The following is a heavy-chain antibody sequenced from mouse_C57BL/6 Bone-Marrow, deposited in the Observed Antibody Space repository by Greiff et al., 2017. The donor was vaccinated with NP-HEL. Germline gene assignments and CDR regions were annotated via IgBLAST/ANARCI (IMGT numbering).Heavy chain of an antibody. Sequence: QVQLQQPGAELVMPGASVKLSCKASGYTFTSYWMHWVKQRPGQGLEWIGEIDPSDSYTNYNQKFKGKSTLTVDKSSSTAYMQLSSLTSEDSAVYYCARDGSSSAWFAYWDQGTRVTVSA. CDR1: GYTFTSYW. CDR2: IDPSDSYT. J-gene: IGHJ3*01. V-gene: IGHV1-69*01. D-gene: IGHD1-1*01. CDR3: ARDGSSSAWFAY.